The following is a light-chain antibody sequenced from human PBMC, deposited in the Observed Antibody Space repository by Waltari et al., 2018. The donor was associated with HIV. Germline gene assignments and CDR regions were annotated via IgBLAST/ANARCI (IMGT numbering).Light chain of an antibody. Sequence: YELTQPSSVSVSPGQTARISCSGDILAKKYARWFQQKPGQAPLLVIYKDNERPSGSPERFSGSSSGTTVTLTISGAQVEDEADYYCYSAADNNGVFGGGTKLTVL. CDR2: KDN. J-gene: IGLJ3*02. CDR1: ILAKKY. CDR3: YSAADNNGV. V-gene: IGLV3-27*01.